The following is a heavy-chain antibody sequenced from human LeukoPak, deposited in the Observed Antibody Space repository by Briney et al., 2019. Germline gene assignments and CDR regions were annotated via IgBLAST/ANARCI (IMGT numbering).Heavy chain of an antibody. CDR2: ISAYNGNT. J-gene: IGHJ6*02. Sequence: ASVKVSCKASGYTFTSYGTSWVRQAPGQGLEWMGWISAYNGNTNYAQKLQGRVTMTTDTSTSTAYMELRSLRSDDTAVYYCARAPTYDFWSGYWHYYGMDVWGQGTTVTVSS. CDR3: ARAPTYDFWSGYWHYYGMDV. CDR1: GYTFTSYG. D-gene: IGHD3-3*01. V-gene: IGHV1-18*01.